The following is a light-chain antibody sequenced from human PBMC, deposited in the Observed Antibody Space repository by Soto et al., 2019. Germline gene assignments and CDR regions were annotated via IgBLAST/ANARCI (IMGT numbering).Light chain of an antibody. V-gene: IGKV3-11*01. Sequence: ELVLTQSPATLSLSPGERATLSCRASQSVSGYSAWYQQKPGQAPRLLIYDTSNRATSIPARFSGSGSGTDFTLTISGLEPEDFAVYYCQQRSNWLYTFGPGTRLEIK. CDR2: DTS. CDR3: QQRSNWLYT. CDR1: QSVSGY. J-gene: IGKJ2*01.